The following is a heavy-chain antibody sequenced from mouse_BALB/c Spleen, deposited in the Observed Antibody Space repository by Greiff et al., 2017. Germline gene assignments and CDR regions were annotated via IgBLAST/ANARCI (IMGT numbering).Heavy chain of an antibody. D-gene: IGHD2-10*02. V-gene: IGHV5-6-5*01. CDR3: ARGPYGNYFDY. Sequence: EVKLMESGGGLVKPGGSLKLSCAASGFTFSSYAMSWVRQTPEKRLEWVASISSGGSTYYPDSVKGRFTISRDNARNILYLQMSSLRSEDTAMYYCARGPYGNYFDYWGQGTTLTVSS. CDR1: GFTFSSYA. J-gene: IGHJ2*01. CDR2: ISSGGST.